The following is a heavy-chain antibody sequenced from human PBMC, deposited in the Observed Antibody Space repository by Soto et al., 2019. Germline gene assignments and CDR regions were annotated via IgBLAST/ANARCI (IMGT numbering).Heavy chain of an antibody. D-gene: IGHD5-12*01. CDR1: GGSISSGDYY. Sequence: QVQLQESGPGLVKPSQTLSLTCTVSGGSISSGDYYWSWIRQPPGKGLEWIGYIYYSGSTYYNPSLKSRVTISVSPVKNPVPLVHSPVAGADTAVEYCARVPIVATIQAYYYYGMDVWGQGTTVTVSS. V-gene: IGHV4-30-4*01. CDR3: ARVPIVATIQAYYYYGMDV. CDR2: IYYSGST. J-gene: IGHJ6*02.